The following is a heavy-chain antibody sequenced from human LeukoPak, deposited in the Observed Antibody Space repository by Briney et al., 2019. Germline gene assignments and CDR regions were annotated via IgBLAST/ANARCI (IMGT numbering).Heavy chain of an antibody. CDR1: GFSFDAHS. D-gene: IGHD3-22*01. J-gene: IGHJ3*01. CDR2: ISSGSSYI. CDR3: VRVSQDDDYSDSPVQGAFDL. Sequence: PGGSLRLSCAASGFSFDAHSMNWVRQSPGKGLEWVSSISSGSSYIHYADAMKGRFTISRDNAKNSLYLQMNDLRTEDTAVYYCVRVSQDDDYSDSPVQGAFDLGGQGTMVTVS. V-gene: IGHV3-21*06.